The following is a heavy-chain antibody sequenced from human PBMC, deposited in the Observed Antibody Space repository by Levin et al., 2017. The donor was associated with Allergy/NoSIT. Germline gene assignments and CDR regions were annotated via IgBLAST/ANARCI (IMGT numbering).Heavy chain of an antibody. CDR1: GGSISSSSYY. J-gene: IGHJ3*02. CDR3: ARHGGSSSWYGDAFDI. V-gene: IGHV4-39*01. CDR2: IYYSGST. Sequence: GSLRLSCTVSGGSISSSSYYWGWIRQPPGKGLEWIGSIYYSGSTYYNPSLKSRVTISVDTSKNQFSLKLSSVTAADTAVYYCARHGGSSSWYGDAFDIWGQGTMVTVSS. D-gene: IGHD6-13*01.